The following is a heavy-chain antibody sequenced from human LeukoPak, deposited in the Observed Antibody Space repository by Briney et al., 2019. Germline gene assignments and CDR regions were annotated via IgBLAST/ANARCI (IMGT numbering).Heavy chain of an antibody. V-gene: IGHV3-23*01. CDR2: IIGSGGTT. D-gene: IGHD2-8*02. CDR1: GFTFGNYA. J-gene: IGHJ4*02. CDR3: VKGGTGVLVDDY. Sequence: PGGSLRLSCAASGFTFGNYAMSWVRQAPGKGLIWVSSIIGSGGTTYYTDSVKGRFTISRDNSQNTLYLQMTGLRADDTALYYCVKGGTGVLVDDYWCQGTLVTVSS.